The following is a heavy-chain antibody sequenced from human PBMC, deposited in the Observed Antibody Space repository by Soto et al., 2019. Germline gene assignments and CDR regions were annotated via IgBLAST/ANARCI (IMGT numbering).Heavy chain of an antibody. V-gene: IGHV1-2*04. CDR2: INPNSGGT. CDR3: ARVGSTIFHFDY. J-gene: IGHJ4*02. CDR1: GYTFTSYD. Sequence: ASVKVSCKASGYTFTSYDINCVRQAPGQGLEWMGWINPNSGGTNYAQKFQGWVTMTRDTSISTAYMELSRLRSDDTAVYYCARVGSTIFHFDYWGQGTLVTVSS. D-gene: IGHD3-3*01.